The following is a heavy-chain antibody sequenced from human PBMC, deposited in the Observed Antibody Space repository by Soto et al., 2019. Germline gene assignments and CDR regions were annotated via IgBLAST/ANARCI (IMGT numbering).Heavy chain of an antibody. CDR1: GGSISSGDYY. J-gene: IGHJ4*02. Sequence: PSETLSLTCTVSGGSISSGDYYWSWIRQPPGKGLEWIGYIYYSGSTYYNPSLKSRVTISVDTSKNQFSLKLSSVTAADTAVYYCARARGWDIVVVPAATYFDYWGQGTLVTVS. CDR3: ARARGWDIVVVPAATYFDY. CDR2: IYYSGST. D-gene: IGHD2-2*01. V-gene: IGHV4-30-4*01.